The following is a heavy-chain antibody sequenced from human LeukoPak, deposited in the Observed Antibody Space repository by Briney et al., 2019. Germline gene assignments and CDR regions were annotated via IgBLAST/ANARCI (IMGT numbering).Heavy chain of an antibody. D-gene: IGHD3-10*01. Sequence: GGSLRLSCAASGFPFSSYWMHWVRQAPGKGLVWVARINTNGSPTQYADSVKGRFTISRDNAKTTLYLQMNSLRDEDTAVYYCAGDLISGSGSLGYWGQGALVTVSS. CDR2: INTNGSPT. V-gene: IGHV3-74*01. CDR1: GFPFSSYW. CDR3: AGDLISGSGSLGY. J-gene: IGHJ4*02.